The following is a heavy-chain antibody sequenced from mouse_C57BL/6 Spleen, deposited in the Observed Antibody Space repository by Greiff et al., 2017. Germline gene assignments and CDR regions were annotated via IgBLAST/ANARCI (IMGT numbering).Heavy chain of an antibody. D-gene: IGHD2-3*01. CDR1: GFTFSDYG. Sequence: EVQLQESGGGLVKPGGSLKLSCAASGFTFSDYGMHWVRQAPEKGLEWVAYISSGSSTIYYADTVKGRFTISRDNAKNTLFLQLTSLRSEDTAMYYCGRQDGLWYFDVWGTGTTVTVSS. CDR3: GRQDGLWYFDV. J-gene: IGHJ1*03. V-gene: IGHV5-17*01. CDR2: ISSGSSTI.